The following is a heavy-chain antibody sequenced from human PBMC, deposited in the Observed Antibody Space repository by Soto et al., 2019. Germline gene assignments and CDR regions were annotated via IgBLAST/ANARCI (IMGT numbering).Heavy chain of an antibody. CDR1: GYTFTGYY. CDR3: ARDGRSSGWYVFDY. V-gene: IGHV1-18*04. J-gene: IGHJ4*02. D-gene: IGHD6-19*01. CDR2: ISAYNGNT. Sequence: GASVKVSCKASGYTFTGYYMHWVRQAPGQGLERMGWISAYNGNTNYAQKLQGRVTMTTDTSTSTAYMELRSLRSDDTTVYYYARDGRSSGWYVFDYWGQGTLVTVSS.